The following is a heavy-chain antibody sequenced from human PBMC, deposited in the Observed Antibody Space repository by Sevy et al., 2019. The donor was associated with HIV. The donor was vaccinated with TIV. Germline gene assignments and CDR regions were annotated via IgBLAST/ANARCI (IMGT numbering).Heavy chain of an antibody. V-gene: IGHV3-53*01. D-gene: IGHD3-10*01. CDR3: AKEVGGSGSK. CDR2: IYAGGDT. Sequence: WGSLRLSCAASGFTVSSNYMSWVRQAPGKGLEWVSVIYAGGDTYYAESVRGRFTASRDNAKNSVYLEMNSLRVEDTAIYYCAKEVGGSGSKWGQGTLVTVSS. J-gene: IGHJ4*02. CDR1: GFTVSSNY.